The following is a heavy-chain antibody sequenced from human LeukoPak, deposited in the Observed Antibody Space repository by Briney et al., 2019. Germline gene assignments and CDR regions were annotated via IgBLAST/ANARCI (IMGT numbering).Heavy chain of an antibody. CDR3: ARVSVEYGDSPWDYYYGMDV. CDR2: IIPIFGTA. D-gene: IGHD4-17*01. J-gene: IGHJ6*02. Sequence: GASVKVSCKASGGTFSSYAISWVRQAPGQGLEWMGGIIPIFGTASYAQKFQGRVTITADESTSTAYMELSSLRSEDTAVYYCARVSVEYGDSPWDYYYGMDVWGQGTTVTVSS. CDR1: GGTFSSYA. V-gene: IGHV1-69*01.